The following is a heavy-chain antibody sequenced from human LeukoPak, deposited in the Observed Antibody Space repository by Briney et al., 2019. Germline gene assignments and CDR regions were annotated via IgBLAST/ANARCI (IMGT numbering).Heavy chain of an antibody. J-gene: IGHJ4*01. CDR3: ARDHRYAFDN. CDR1: GFNFIDYS. V-gene: IGHV3-48*01. CDR2: IGFSSGNT. D-gene: IGHD5-12*01. Sequence: GGSLRLSCAASGFNFIDYSMNWVRQAPGKGLEWISYIGFSSGNTKYADSVKGRFTISRDKARNSLYLQMNSLRVEDTAMYYCARDHRYAFDNWGHGTLVTVSS.